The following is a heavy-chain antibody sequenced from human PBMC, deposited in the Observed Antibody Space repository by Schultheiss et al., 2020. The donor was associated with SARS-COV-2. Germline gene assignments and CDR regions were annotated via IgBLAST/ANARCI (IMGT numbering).Heavy chain of an antibody. V-gene: IGHV4-38-2*01. CDR2: IYHSGNT. CDR1: GYSISNGYY. J-gene: IGHJ4*02. CDR3: ARATTAMVIEGFYY. D-gene: IGHD5-18*01. Sequence: GSLSLTCAVSGYSISNGYYWGWIRQPPGKGLEWIGSIYHSGNTYYNPSLKSRVTISVDTSKNQFSLKLSSVTAADTAVYYCARATTAMVIEGFYYWGQGTLVTVSS.